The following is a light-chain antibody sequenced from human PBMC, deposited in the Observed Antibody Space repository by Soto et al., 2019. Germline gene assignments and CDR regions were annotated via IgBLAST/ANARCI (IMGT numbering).Light chain of an antibody. CDR3: SSYTSSSLDV. V-gene: IGLV2-14*03. J-gene: IGLJ1*01. Sequence: QSALTQPASVSGSPGQSITISCTGTSSDVGGYDYVSWYQHHPGKAPKLMIYDVSNRPSRVSNRFSGSKSGNTASLTISGLQAEDEADYYCSSYTSSSLDVFGTGTKLTVL. CDR2: DVS. CDR1: SSDVGGYDY.